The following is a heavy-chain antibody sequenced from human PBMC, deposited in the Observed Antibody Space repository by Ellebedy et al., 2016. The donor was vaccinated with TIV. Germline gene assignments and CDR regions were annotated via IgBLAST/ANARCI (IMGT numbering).Heavy chain of an antibody. CDR1: GISIGRYF. J-gene: IGHJ2*01. CDR3: ARRLHYGDWYFDL. CDR2: IYYSGTT. Sequence: MPSETLSLTCTVSGISIGRYFWTWIRQSPEKGLEWIGYIYYSGTTTYSPSLKSRVTMSVDTSKNQFSLRLTSATAADTAVYYCARRLHYGDWYFDLWGRGTLVTVSS. V-gene: IGHV4-59*01. D-gene: IGHD4-17*01.